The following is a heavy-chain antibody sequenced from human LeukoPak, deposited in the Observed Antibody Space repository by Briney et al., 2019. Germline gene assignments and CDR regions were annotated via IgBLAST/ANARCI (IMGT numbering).Heavy chain of an antibody. D-gene: IGHD3-3*01. CDR2: ISGSGKYI. Sequence: PGGSLRLSCTASGFTFSDYTMNWVRQAPGKGLEWLASISGSGKYIYSADSMKGGFTISRDNAKNSLNLQMNSLRAEDTAVYYCAKETVLRFLEWLSEYNWFDPWGQGTLVTVSS. CDR1: GFTFSDYT. V-gene: IGHV3-21*01. J-gene: IGHJ5*02. CDR3: AKETVLRFLEWLSEYNWFDP.